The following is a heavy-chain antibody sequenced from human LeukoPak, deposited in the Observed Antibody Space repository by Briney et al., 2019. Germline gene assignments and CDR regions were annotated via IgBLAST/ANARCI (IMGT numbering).Heavy chain of an antibody. D-gene: IGHD2-15*01. Sequence: SETLSLTCTVSGGSIRSNSHFWGWIRQPPGKGLEWIGSIYYSGSTDYNPSLKSRLTISIDTSKNQFSLKLNSVTAADTAVYYCARGYCSGGSCYSYYYYNYMDVWGKGTTVTVS. CDR1: GGSIRSNSHF. V-gene: IGHV4-39*07. CDR2: IYYSGST. J-gene: IGHJ6*03. CDR3: ARGYCSGGSCYSYYYYNYMDV.